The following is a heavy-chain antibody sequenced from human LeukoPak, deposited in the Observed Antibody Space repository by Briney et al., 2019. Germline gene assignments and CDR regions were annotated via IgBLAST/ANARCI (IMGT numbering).Heavy chain of an antibody. CDR2: VSSNGGST. V-gene: IGHV3-64*01. Sequence: PVGPLRLSCAASGFTFSRYGMYWVRQAPGKGLEYVSAVSSNGGSTYYANSVKGRFTISRDNSKNTLYLQMGSLRGEDMAVYYCARGYDFWSGYYPRNYMDVWGKGTTVTVSS. CDR1: GFTFSRYG. D-gene: IGHD3-3*01. J-gene: IGHJ6*03. CDR3: ARGYDFWSGYYPRNYMDV.